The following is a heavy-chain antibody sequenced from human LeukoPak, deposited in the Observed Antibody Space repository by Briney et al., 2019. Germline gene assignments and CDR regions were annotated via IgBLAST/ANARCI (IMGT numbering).Heavy chain of an antibody. Sequence: GGSLRLSCAASGFTFSSYGMHWVRQAPGKGLEWVAVISYDGSNKYYADSVKGRFTISRDNSKNTLYLQMNSLRAEDTAVYYCAREYYYDPGAFDIWGQGTMVTVSS. D-gene: IGHD3-22*01. J-gene: IGHJ3*02. CDR2: ISYDGSNK. CDR3: AREYYYDPGAFDI. V-gene: IGHV3-30*03. CDR1: GFTFSSYG.